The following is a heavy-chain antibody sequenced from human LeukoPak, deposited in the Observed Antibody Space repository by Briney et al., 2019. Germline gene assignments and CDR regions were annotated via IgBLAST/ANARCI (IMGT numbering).Heavy chain of an antibody. Sequence: PGGSLRLSCVASGFTFTSYGMSWVRQAPGKRLEWVSGISGSGDATYYADSVKGRFTISRDNSKNTLYLQMNSLRAEDTAVYYCAKEANPRGYSYGYPNDYWGQGTLVTVSS. V-gene: IGHV3-23*01. J-gene: IGHJ4*02. CDR2: ISGSGDAT. CDR1: GFTFTSYG. CDR3: AKEANPRGYSYGYPNDY. D-gene: IGHD5-18*01.